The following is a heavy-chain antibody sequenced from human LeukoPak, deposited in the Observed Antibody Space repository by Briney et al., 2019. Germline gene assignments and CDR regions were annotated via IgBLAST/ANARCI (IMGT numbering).Heavy chain of an antibody. CDR1: GGCISSSSYY. V-gene: IGHV4-39*01. CDR2: IYYSEST. CDR3: ARPGWELLDDAFDI. D-gene: IGHD1-26*01. Sequence: SETLSLTCTVSGGCISSSSYYWGWIRQPPGKGLEWIGSIYYSESTYYNPSLKSRVTISVDTSKNQFSLKLSSVTAADTAVYYCARPGWELLDDAFDIWCQGTMVTVSS. J-gene: IGHJ3*02.